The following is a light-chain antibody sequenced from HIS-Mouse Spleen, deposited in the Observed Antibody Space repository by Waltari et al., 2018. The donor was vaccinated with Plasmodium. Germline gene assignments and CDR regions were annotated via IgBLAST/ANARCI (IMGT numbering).Light chain of an antibody. CDR2: DAS. J-gene: IGKJ2*01. V-gene: IGKV3-11*01. CDR1: QSVSSY. CDR3: QQRSNWPPYT. Sequence: EIVLTQSPATLSLSPGERATLPCRASQSVSSYLAWYQQKPGQAPRLRSYDASNRATGIPARFSGSGSGTDFTLTISSLEPEDFAVYYCQQRSNWPPYTFGQGTKLEIK.